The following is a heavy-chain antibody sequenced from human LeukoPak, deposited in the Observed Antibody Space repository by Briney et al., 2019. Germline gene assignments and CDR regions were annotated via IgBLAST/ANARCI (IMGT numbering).Heavy chain of an antibody. CDR2: IYYSGST. J-gene: IGHJ3*02. CDR1: GGSISSYY. V-gene: IGHV4-59*01. D-gene: IGHD3-9*01. CDR3: ARSPLRYFDWLFDAFDI. Sequence: SETLSLTCTVSGGSISSYYWSWIRQPPGKGLEWIGYIYYSGSTNYNSSLKSRVTISVDTSKNQFSLKPSSVTAADTAVYYCARSPLRYFDWLFDAFDIWGQGTMVTVSS.